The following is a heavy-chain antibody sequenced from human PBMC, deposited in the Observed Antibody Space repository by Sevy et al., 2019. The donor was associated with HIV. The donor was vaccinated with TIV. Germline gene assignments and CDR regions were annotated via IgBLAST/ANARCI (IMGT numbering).Heavy chain of an antibody. V-gene: IGHV1-8*01. D-gene: IGHD3-9*01. CDR1: GYTFTSYD. CDR3: AGGRRGNFDWLLSPYYYYGMDV. J-gene: IGHJ6*02. CDR2: MNPNSGNT. Sequence: ASVKVSCKASGYTFTSYDINWVRQATGQGLEWMGWMNPNSGNTGYAQKFQGRVTMTRNTSISTAYMELSSLRSEDTAVYYCAGGRRGNFDWLLSPYYYYGMDVWGQGTTVTVSS.